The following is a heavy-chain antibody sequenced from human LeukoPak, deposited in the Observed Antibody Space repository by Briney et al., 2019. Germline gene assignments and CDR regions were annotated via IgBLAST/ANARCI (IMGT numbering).Heavy chain of an antibody. J-gene: IGHJ6*02. Sequence: PSETLSLTCTVSGGSISSYYWSWLRQPPGKGLEWIGYIYYSGSTNYNPSLKSRVTISVDTSKNQFSLKLSSVTAADTAVYYCARGRYYDILTGYYPWDYYYGMDVWGQGTTVTVSS. V-gene: IGHV4-59*08. CDR1: GGSISSYY. D-gene: IGHD3-9*01. CDR3: ARGRYYDILTGYYPWDYYYGMDV. CDR2: IYYSGST.